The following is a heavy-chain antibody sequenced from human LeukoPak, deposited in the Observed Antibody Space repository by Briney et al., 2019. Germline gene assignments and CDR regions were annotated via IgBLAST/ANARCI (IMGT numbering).Heavy chain of an antibody. J-gene: IGHJ3*02. CDR3: ARDRDGYNWADAFDI. CDR2: INPSGGST. Sequence: ASVKVSCKASGYTFTSYYMHWVRQAPGQGLEWMGIINPSGGSTSYAQKFQGRVTMTRDTSTSTVYMELSSLRSEDTAVYYCARDRDGYNWADAFDIWGQGTTVTVSS. D-gene: IGHD5-24*01. V-gene: IGHV1-46*01. CDR1: GYTFTSYY.